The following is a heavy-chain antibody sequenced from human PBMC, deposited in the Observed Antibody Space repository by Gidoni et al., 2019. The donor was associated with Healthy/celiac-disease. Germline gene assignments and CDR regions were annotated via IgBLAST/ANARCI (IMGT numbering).Heavy chain of an antibody. CDR2: INSDESRT. V-gene: IGHV3-74*01. D-gene: IGHD3-10*01. J-gene: IGHJ3*02. Sequence: EMQLVESGGDLVQPGGSLRLSCAASGFTFSSYWMHWVRQAPGKGLMWVSRINSDESRTLYADSVKGRFTISRDNAKNTLFLQMNSLRVEDTAVYFCARGYSNAFDIWGQGTMVTVSS. CDR3: ARGYSNAFDI. CDR1: GFTFSSYW.